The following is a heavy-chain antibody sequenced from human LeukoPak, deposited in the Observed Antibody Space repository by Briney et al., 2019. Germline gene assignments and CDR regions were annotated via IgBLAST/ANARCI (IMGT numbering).Heavy chain of an antibody. CDR3: ARVRPYYYGSGSYYFLFEPNPPPDNGYYYYMDV. J-gene: IGHJ6*03. CDR2: IYTSGST. V-gene: IGHV4-61*02. Sequence: KASETLSLTCTVSGGSISSSSYYWGWIRQPPGKGLEWIVRIYTSGSTNYNPSLKSRVTISVDTSKNQFSLKLSSVTAADTAVYYCARVRPYYYGSGSYYFLFEPNPPPDNGYYYYMDVWGKGTTVTISS. CDR1: GGSISSSSYY. D-gene: IGHD3-10*01.